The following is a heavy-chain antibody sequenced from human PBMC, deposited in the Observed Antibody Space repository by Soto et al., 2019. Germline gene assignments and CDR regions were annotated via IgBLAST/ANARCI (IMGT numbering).Heavy chain of an antibody. D-gene: IGHD3-16*01. CDR2: INHSGST. CDR1: GGSFSGYY. CDR3: ARGPLLRH. J-gene: IGHJ4*02. Sequence: LSLTCAVYGGSFSGYYWSWIRQPPGKGLEWIGEINHSGSTNYNPSLKSRVTISVDTSKNQFSLKLSSVTAADTAVYYCARGPLLRHWGQGTLVTVSS. V-gene: IGHV4-34*01.